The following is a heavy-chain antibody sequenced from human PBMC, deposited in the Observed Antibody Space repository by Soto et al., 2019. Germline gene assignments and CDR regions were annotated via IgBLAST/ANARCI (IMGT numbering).Heavy chain of an antibody. V-gene: IGHV4-30-4*01. D-gene: IGHD6-6*01. CDR3: ASERPDGARLDP. CDR1: GGSISSGDYY. J-gene: IGHJ5*02. Sequence: QVQLQESGPGLVKPSQTLSLTCTVSGGSISSGDYYWSWIRQPPGKGLEWIGYIYHSGSTYYNPSLKSRVTISVDPSKNQFSLKLSSVTAADTAVYYCASERPDGARLDPWGQGTLVTVSS. CDR2: IYHSGST.